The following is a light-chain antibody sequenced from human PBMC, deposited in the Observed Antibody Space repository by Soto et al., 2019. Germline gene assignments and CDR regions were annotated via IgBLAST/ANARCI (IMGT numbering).Light chain of an antibody. CDR3: SSFAGTNSFV. J-gene: IGLJ1*01. CDR1: SSDVGGYNY. V-gene: IGLV2-8*01. Sequence: QSVLAQPPSASWSPGHSVTISCTGTSSDVGGYNYVSWYQQRPGKAPKLIIYEVSKRPSGVPDRVFGSKSGNTASLTVSGLQTEDEADYYCSSFAGTNSFVFGTGTKVTVL. CDR2: EVS.